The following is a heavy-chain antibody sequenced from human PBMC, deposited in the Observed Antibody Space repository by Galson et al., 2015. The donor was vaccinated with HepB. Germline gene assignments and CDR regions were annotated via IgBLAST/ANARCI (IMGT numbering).Heavy chain of an antibody. Sequence: SVKVSCKASGYSFTSDGITWVRQAPGQGLEWMGWISTSKGNTVYPQKFQDRVSMTTDTSTSTAYMELRSLRSDDTAIYYCARGAWGSGGYSHAFEIWGQGTLVTVSS. J-gene: IGHJ3*02. CDR2: ISTSKGNT. V-gene: IGHV1-18*04. CDR3: ARGAWGSGGYSHAFEI. CDR1: GYSFTSDG. D-gene: IGHD3-22*01.